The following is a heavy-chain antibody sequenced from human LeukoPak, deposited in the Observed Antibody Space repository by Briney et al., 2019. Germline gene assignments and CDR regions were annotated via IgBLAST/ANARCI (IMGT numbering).Heavy chain of an antibody. V-gene: IGHV3-15*01. Sequence: GGSLRLSCAASGFTFSNAWMSWGRQAPGMGLEWVARIKSKTDGGTTDYAAPVKGRFTISRDDSKSTLYLHMDSLKTEDTAVYYCTTPRRFSIDYWGQGVLVTVSS. J-gene: IGHJ4*02. CDR1: GFTFSNAW. D-gene: IGHD3-3*01. CDR3: TTPRRFSIDY. CDR2: IKSKTDGGTT.